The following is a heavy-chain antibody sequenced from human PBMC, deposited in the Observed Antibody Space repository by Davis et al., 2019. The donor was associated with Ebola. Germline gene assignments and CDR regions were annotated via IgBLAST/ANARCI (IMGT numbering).Heavy chain of an antibody. CDR3: ASETTQIDY. CDR1: GFTFGDYA. V-gene: IGHV3-7*01. D-gene: IGHD2-15*01. Sequence: GESLKISCAASGFTFGDYAMNWFRQAPGKGLEWVANIKQDGSEKYYVDSVKGRFTISRDNAKNSLYLQMNSLRDEDTAVYYCASETTQIDYWGQGTLVTVSS. CDR2: IKQDGSEK. J-gene: IGHJ4*02.